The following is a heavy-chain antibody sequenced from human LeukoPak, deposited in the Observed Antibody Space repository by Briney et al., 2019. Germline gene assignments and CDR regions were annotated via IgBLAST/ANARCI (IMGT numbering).Heavy chain of an antibody. Sequence: GGSLRLSCAASGITFNRYDMSWVRLGPGKGLEWVAAISSGGGSTYYTDSVKGRFTISRDNSENILYLQINSLKAEDTAVYYCADRNNDDVWGGYYRSPTEGFDMWGQGTMVTVSS. V-gene: IGHV3-23*01. J-gene: IGHJ3*02. CDR2: ISSGGGST. CDR1: GITFNRYD. CDR3: ADRNNDDVWGGYYRSPTEGFDM. D-gene: IGHD3-16*01.